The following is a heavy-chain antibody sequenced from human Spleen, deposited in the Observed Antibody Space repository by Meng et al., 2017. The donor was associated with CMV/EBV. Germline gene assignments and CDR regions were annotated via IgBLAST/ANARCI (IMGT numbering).Heavy chain of an antibody. D-gene: IGHD4-23*01. J-gene: IGHJ4*02. CDR3: ARGINGGCGD. Sequence: QLQLQQSGPGLVKPSXTLSRTCAISGDIVSSNSAAWHWIRQSPSRGLEWLGRTYYRSKWYHEYAVSVKSRITISPDTPKNQFSLQLNSMTPEDTAVYYCARGINGGCGDWGQGTLVTVSS. CDR2: TYYRSKWYH. CDR1: GDIVSSNSAA. V-gene: IGHV6-1*01.